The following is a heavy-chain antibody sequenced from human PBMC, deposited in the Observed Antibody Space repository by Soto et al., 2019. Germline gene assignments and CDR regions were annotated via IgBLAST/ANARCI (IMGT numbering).Heavy chain of an antibody. D-gene: IGHD6-19*01. Sequence: EVQLVESGGVLVQPGGSLRLSCAASGFSFSTNWMHWVRQVPGKGLVWVSRLSRDGSSANYADSVKGRFTISRDNAKNTFYLQMNSLTAEDTAIYYCARGPTGWYGFDYWGQGTLVTVSS. CDR3: ARGPTGWYGFDY. V-gene: IGHV3-74*01. CDR2: LSRDGSSA. J-gene: IGHJ4*02. CDR1: GFSFSTNW.